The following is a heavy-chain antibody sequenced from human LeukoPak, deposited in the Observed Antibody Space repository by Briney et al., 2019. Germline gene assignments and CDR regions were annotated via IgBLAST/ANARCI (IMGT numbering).Heavy chain of an antibody. CDR3: GRGCSGDSCYDY. CDR1: GGSISSNY. D-gene: IGHD2-15*01. CDR2: IYYSGST. J-gene: IGHJ4*02. V-gene: IGHV4-59*01. Sequence: SENLSLNCTVSGGSISSNYWNWIRQPPGKGLEWIGYIYYSGSTNYNPSLESRVTISVDTSKNQFSLKLSSVTAADTAVYYCGRGCSGDSCYDYWGQGTLVTVSS.